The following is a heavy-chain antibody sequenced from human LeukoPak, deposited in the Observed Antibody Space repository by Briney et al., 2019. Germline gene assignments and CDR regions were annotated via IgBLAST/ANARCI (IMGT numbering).Heavy chain of an antibody. V-gene: IGHV4-39*01. J-gene: IGHJ4*02. Sequence: PSETLSLTCTVSGGSISSSSYYWGWIRQPPGKGLEWIGSIHYSVITYYNPSLKSRVTISVDTSKTQFSLKLNSVTAADTAVYYCARAGGEIHFDYWGQGTLVTVSS. D-gene: IGHD3-16*01. CDR2: IHYSVIT. CDR1: GGSISSSSYY. CDR3: ARAGGEIHFDY.